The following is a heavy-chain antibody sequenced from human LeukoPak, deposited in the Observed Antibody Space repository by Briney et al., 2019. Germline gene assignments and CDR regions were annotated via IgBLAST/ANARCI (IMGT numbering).Heavy chain of an antibody. J-gene: IGHJ3*02. D-gene: IGHD3-10*01. CDR3: ARDRDTYYYGSGSPGI. CDR1: GFTFSSYN. V-gene: IGHV3-48*04. CDR2: ISSGSSTI. Sequence: GGSLRLSCTASGFTFSSYNMNWVRQAPGKGLEWVSYISSGSSTIYYADSVKGRFTISRDNAKNSLFLQMNSLRAEDTAVYYCARDRDTYYYGSGSPGIWGQGTMVTVSS.